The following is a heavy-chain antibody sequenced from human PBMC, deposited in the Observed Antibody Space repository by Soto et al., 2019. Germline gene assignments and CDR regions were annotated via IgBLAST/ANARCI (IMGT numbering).Heavy chain of an antibody. Sequence: SGPTLVNPTQTLTLTCTFSGFSLSTSGVGVGLIRQPPGKALEWLALIYWDDDKRYSPSLKSRLTITKDTSKNQVVLTMTNMDPVDTATYYCAHSPGYCGGDCYGAFDIWGQGTMVTV. D-gene: IGHD2-21*02. J-gene: IGHJ3*02. CDR1: GFSLSTSGVG. CDR3: AHSPGYCGGDCYGAFDI. CDR2: IYWDDDK. V-gene: IGHV2-5*02.